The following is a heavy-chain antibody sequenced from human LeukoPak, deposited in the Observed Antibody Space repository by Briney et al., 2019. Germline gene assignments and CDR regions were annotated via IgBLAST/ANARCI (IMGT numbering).Heavy chain of an antibody. D-gene: IGHD5-12*01. CDR1: GYTFTSYD. J-gene: IGHJ4*02. V-gene: IGHV1-8*01. Sequence: ASVKVSCKASGYTFTSYDINWVRQATGQGLEWMGWMNPNSGNTGYAQKFQGRVTMTRDMSTSTVYMELSSLRSEDTAVYYCARTIQHSGYDYWGQGTLVTVSS. CDR2: MNPNSGNT. CDR3: ARTIQHSGYDY.